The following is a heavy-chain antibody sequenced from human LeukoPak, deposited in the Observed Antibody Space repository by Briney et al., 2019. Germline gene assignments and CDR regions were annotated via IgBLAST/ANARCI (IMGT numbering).Heavy chain of an antibody. D-gene: IGHD3-22*01. J-gene: IGHJ4*02. V-gene: IGHV3-23*01. Sequence: GGSLRLSCAASGFTFSSYAMSWVRQAPGKGLEWVSAISGSGGSTYYADSVKGRFTISRDNAKNSLYLQMNSLRAGDTAVYYCARGDSSGYWPLFDYWGQGTLVTVSS. CDR3: ARGDSSGYWPLFDY. CDR1: GFTFSSYA. CDR2: ISGSGGST.